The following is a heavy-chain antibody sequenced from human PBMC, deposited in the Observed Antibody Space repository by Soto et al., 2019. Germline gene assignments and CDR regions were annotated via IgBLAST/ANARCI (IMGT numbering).Heavy chain of an antibody. Sequence: SVKVSCKASGGTFSSYAISWVRQAPGQGLEWMGGIIPIFGTANYAQKFQGRVTITADESTSTAYMELSSLRSEDTAVYYCARPARSYYYDSSGYYLDYWGQGTLVTVSS. CDR1: GGTFSSYA. CDR2: IIPIFGTA. D-gene: IGHD3-22*01. V-gene: IGHV1-69*13. J-gene: IGHJ4*02. CDR3: ARPARSYYYDSSGYYLDY.